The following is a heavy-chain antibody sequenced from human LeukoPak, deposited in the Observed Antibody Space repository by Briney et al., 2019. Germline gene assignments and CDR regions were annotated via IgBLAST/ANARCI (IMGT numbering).Heavy chain of an antibody. D-gene: IGHD3-10*01. J-gene: IGHJ4*02. CDR1: GFTFSSYA. CDR3: AKSSVGITMVRGVLYYFDY. Sequence: GGSLRLSCAASGFTFSSYAMSWVRQAPGKGLEWVSAISGSGGSTYYADSVKGRFTISRDNSKNTLYLQMNSLRAEDTAVYYCAKSSVGITMVRGVLYYFDYWGQGTLVTVSS. V-gene: IGHV3-23*01. CDR2: ISGSGGST.